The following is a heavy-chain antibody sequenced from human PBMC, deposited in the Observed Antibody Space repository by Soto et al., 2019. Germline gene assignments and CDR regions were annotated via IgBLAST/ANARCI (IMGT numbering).Heavy chain of an antibody. J-gene: IGHJ4*02. Sequence: LSLTCAVSGASVSRIGFHWGWIRQPPGQGLEWIGSIYDAGTTFYNPSLKSRVTISADTSKNHFSLRLSSVTAADTAVYYCARRGSGHTFDYWGQGTLVTVSS. CDR1: GASVSRIGFH. D-gene: IGHD3-10*01. CDR3: ARRGSGHTFDY. V-gene: IGHV4-39*01. CDR2: IYDAGTT.